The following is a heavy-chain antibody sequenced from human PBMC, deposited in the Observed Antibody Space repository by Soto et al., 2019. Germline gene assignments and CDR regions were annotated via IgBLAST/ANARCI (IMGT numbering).Heavy chain of an antibody. J-gene: IGHJ4*02. V-gene: IGHV4-30-4*01. Sequence: SETLSLTCTVSGGSISSGDYYWSWIRQPPGKGLEWIGYIYYSGSTYYNPSLKSRVTISVDTSKNQFSLKLSSVTAADTAVYYCARALPADIVVVTAFDYWGQGTLVTVSS. CDR2: IYYSGST. CDR3: ARALPADIVVVTAFDY. D-gene: IGHD2-21*02. CDR1: GGSISSGDYY.